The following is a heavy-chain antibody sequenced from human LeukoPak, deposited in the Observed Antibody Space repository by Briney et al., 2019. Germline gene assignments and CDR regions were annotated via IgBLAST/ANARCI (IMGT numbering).Heavy chain of an antibody. Sequence: ASVKVSCKASGYTFTSYDINWVRQATGQGLEWMGWMNPNSGNTGYARKFQGRVTMTRNTSISTAYMELSSLRSEDTAVYYCARTPPANAFDIWGQGTMVTVSS. V-gene: IGHV1-8*01. J-gene: IGHJ3*02. CDR1: GYTFTSYD. CDR3: ARTPPANAFDI. CDR2: MNPNSGNT. D-gene: IGHD2-2*01.